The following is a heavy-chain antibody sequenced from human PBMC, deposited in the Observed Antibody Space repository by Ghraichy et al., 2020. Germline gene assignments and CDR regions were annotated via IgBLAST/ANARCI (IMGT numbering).Heavy chain of an antibody. CDR2: IDPNSGGP. V-gene: IGHV1-2*02. CDR3: ARHNYDRQFDY. J-gene: IGHJ4*02. D-gene: IGHD3-16*01. Sequence: GWIDPNSGGPNYAQKFQGRVTMTRDTSITTAYMELSSLTSDYTAVYYCARHNYDRQFDYWGQGTLVTVCS.